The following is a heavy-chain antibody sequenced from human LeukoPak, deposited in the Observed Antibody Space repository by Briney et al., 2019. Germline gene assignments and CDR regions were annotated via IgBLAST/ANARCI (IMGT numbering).Heavy chain of an antibody. CDR2: ISRNSGSI. V-gene: IGHV3-9*01. Sequence: GGSLRLSCAASGFTFDDYAMHWVRQAPGKGLEWVSGISRNSGSIVYADSVKGRFTISRDNAKNSLYLQMNSLTADDTAVYYCARDIEDGFDMWGQGTMVTVSS. J-gene: IGHJ3*02. CDR3: ARDIEDGFDM. CDR1: GFTFDDYA.